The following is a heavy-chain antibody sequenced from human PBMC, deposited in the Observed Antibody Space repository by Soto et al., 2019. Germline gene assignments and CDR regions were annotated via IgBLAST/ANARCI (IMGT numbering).Heavy chain of an antibody. V-gene: IGHV1-8*02. D-gene: IGHD5-18*01. CDR3: ARMESFGSLNWFDP. J-gene: IGHJ5*02. CDR2: MNPGSGDT. CDR1: GYTFTNNA. Sequence: QVQLVQSGAEVKKPGASVKVSCKASGYTFTNNAVSLVRQATGQWLEWMGWMNPGSGDTGYAQKFQGRVTMTRDNSIATAYMERNSLTSEDTAIYYCARMESFGSLNWFDPWGQGTLVTVSS.